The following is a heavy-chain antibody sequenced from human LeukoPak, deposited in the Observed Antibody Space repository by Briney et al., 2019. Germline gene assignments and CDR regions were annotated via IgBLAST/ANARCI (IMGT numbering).Heavy chain of an antibody. CDR3: ARELGQLACFDY. CDR2: MNPNSGNT. CDR1: GYTFTSYD. Sequence: ASVKVSCKASGYTFTSYDINWVRQATGQGLEWMGWMNPNSGNTGYAQKFQGRVTITRNTSISTAYMELSSLRSEDTAVYYCARELGQLACFDYWGQGTLVTVSS. V-gene: IGHV1-8*03. D-gene: IGHD6-6*01. J-gene: IGHJ4*02.